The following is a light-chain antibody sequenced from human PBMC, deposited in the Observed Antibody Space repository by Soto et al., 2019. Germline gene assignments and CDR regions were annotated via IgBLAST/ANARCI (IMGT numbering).Light chain of an antibody. CDR2: TTN. J-gene: IGLJ1*01. CDR1: SSSIGTSS. Sequence: QSVLTRPHSASGTPGQRVTISCSGSSSSIGTSSVHWFQQLPGTAPKLLISTTNQRPSGVPERFSGSKSGTSASLAISGLQSEDEADYYCAAWDDSLNGHVFGTGTKVTVL. V-gene: IGLV1-44*01. CDR3: AAWDDSLNGHV.